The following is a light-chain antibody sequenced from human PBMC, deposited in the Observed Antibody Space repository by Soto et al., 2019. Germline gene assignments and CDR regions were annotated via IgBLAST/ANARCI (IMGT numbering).Light chain of an antibody. J-gene: IGLJ1*01. CDR3: CSYAGSYTFYV. CDR1: SSDVGGYNY. CDR2: DVS. V-gene: IGLV2-11*01. Sequence: QSALTQPSSVSGSPGQSVTISCTGTSSDVGGYNYVSCYQQHPGKAPKLMIYDVSKRPSGVPDRFSGSKSGNTASLTISGLQAEDEADYYCCSYAGSYTFYVFGTGTKVTVL.